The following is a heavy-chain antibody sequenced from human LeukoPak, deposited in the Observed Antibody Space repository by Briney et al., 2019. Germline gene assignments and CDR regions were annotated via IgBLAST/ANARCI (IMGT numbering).Heavy chain of an antibody. V-gene: IGHV1-18*04. Sequence: ASVKVSCKASGYTFTTYYMHWLRQAPGQGLEWMGWSSAYNGNTNYAQKLQGRVTITTDTSTSTAYMELRSLRSDDTAVYYCARGGNSGWRTPNDDYWGQGTLVTVSS. CDR1: GYTFTTYY. CDR3: ARGGNSGWRTPNDDY. CDR2: SSAYNGNT. D-gene: IGHD6-19*01. J-gene: IGHJ4*02.